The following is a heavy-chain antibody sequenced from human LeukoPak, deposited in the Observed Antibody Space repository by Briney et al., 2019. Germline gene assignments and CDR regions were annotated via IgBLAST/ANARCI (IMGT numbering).Heavy chain of an antibody. D-gene: IGHD2-2*01. Sequence: ASVKVSCKASGYTFTSYAMNWVRQAPGQGLEWMGWIIGYNGNTNYAQKLQGRVTMTTDTSTTTSYIELRSLISDDTAVYYCARPHCGITSCSHDAFDIWGQGTMVSVS. V-gene: IGHV1-18*01. J-gene: IGHJ3*02. CDR3: ARPHCGITSCSHDAFDI. CDR2: IIGYNGNT. CDR1: GYTFTSYA.